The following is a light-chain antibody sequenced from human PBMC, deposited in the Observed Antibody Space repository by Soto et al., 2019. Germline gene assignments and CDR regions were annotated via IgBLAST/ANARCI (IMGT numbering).Light chain of an antibody. CDR3: QQANSFPLT. Sequence: AIRITQSPSSFSASTGDRVTVTCRASQGISSYLAWYQQKPGKAPKLLIYDASTLQSGVPSRFSGSGSGTDFTLTISSLQPEDFATYYCQQANSFPLTFGGGTKVDIK. J-gene: IGKJ4*01. CDR2: DAS. CDR1: QGISSY. V-gene: IGKV1-8*01.